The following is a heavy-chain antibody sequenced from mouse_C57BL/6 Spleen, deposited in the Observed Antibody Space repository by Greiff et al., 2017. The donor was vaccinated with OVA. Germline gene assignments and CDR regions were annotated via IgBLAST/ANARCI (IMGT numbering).Heavy chain of an antibody. CDR1: GFTFSSYA. J-gene: IGHJ1*03. D-gene: IGHD2-4*01. Sequence: EVQLVESGGGLVKPGGSLKLSCAASGFTFSSYAMSWVRQTPEKRLEWVATISAGGSYTNYPDNVQGRFTISRDNATNNLYLQMSHLKSENTAMDYCARDDYAVGWYFDVWGTGTTVTVSS. CDR2: ISAGGSYT. V-gene: IGHV5-4*01. CDR3: ARDDYAVGWYFDV.